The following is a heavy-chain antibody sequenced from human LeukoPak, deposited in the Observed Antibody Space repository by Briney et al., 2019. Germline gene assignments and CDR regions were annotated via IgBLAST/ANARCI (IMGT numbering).Heavy chain of an antibody. CDR2: IATYSGNT. Sequence: GASVKVSCKASGYTFTTYGISWVRQAPGQGLECMGWIATYSGNTYYAQKLQGRVTMTTDTSTSTAYMELRSLRSDVTAVYYCATPLIEQGVSLGYWGQGTLVTVSS. CDR1: GYTFTTYG. J-gene: IGHJ4*02. V-gene: IGHV1-18*01. D-gene: IGHD3-16*01. CDR3: ATPLIEQGVSLGY.